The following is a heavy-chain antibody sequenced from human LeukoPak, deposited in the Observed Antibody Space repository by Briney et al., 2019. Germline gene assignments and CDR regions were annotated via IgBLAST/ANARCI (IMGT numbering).Heavy chain of an antibody. V-gene: IGHV4-59*01. Sequence: SETLSLTCTVSGGSISSYYWSWIRQPPGKGLEWIGYIYYSGSTNYNPSLKSRVTISVDTSKNQFSLKLSSVTAADTAVYYCARIYSYGSYYFDYWGQGTLVTVSS. CDR1: GGSISSYY. D-gene: IGHD5-18*01. CDR3: ARIYSYGSYYFDY. CDR2: IYYSGST. J-gene: IGHJ4*02.